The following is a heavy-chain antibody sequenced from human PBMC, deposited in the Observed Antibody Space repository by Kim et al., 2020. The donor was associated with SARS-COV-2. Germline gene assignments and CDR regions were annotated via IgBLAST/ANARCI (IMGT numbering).Heavy chain of an antibody. Sequence: SVKVSCKASGGTFSSYGISWVRQAPGQGLEWMGGIIPIFGTANYAQKFQGRVTITADESTSTAYMELSSLRSEDTAVYYCARGSSGSYRLYYYYGMDVWGQGTTVTVSS. V-gene: IGHV1-69*13. CDR1: GGTFSSYG. J-gene: IGHJ6*02. CDR3: ARGSSGSYRLYYYYGMDV. D-gene: IGHD1-26*01. CDR2: IIPIFGTA.